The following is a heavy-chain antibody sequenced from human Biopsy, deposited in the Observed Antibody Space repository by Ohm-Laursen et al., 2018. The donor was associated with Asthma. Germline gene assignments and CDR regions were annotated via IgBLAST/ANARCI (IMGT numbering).Heavy chain of an antibody. J-gene: IGHJ6*02. CDR1: GGSVSTGSYY. CDR3: ARGPNYHGSGRAPIGMDV. D-gene: IGHD3-10*01. V-gene: IGHV4-61*01. Sequence: SDTLSLTCPVSGGSVSTGSYYWSWIRQPPGKGLEWLGYIHYTGSDNYNPSLKSRVTISVDTSKNQFSLRLNSVTAADTAVYYCARGPNYHGSGRAPIGMDVWGQGTTVTVSS. CDR2: IHYTGSD.